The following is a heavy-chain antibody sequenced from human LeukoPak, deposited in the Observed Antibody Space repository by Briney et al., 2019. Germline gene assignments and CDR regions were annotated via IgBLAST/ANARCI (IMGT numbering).Heavy chain of an antibody. D-gene: IGHD3-22*01. Sequence: SETLSLTCTVSGGSISSNYWSWIRQPPGKGLEWIGYIYYSGSTNYNPSLKSRVTISVDTSKNQFSLKLSSVTAADTAVYYCARREISSGYVYYFDYWGQGTLVTVSS. CDR3: ARREISSGYVYYFDY. J-gene: IGHJ4*02. CDR2: IYYSGST. V-gene: IGHV4-59*01. CDR1: GGSISSNY.